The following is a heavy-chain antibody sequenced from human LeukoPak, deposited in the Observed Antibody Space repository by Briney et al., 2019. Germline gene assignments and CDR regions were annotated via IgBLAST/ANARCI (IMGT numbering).Heavy chain of an antibody. CDR1: GFTFSVYA. CDR2: MSGSGGTT. CDR3: AKDRYSNYGNWFDP. V-gene: IGHV3-23*01. Sequence: GGSLRLSCVASGFTFSVYAMNWVRQAPGKGLEWVSAMSGSGGTTHYADSVKGRFAISRDNSKNTLSLQMSHLRHEDTARYYCAKDRYSNYGNWFDPWGQGTQVTVFS. D-gene: IGHD4-11*01. J-gene: IGHJ5*02.